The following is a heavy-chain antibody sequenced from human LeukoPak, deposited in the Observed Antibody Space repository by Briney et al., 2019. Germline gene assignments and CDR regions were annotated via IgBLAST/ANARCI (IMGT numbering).Heavy chain of an antibody. CDR1: GGSISSSNW. Sequence: SGTLPLTCAVSGGSISSSNWWSWVRQPPGKGLEWIGEIYHSGSTNYNPSLKSRVTISVDKSKNQFSLKLSSVTPEDTAVYYCAREDAKGIGTLDYWGQGTLVTVSS. CDR3: AREDAKGIGTLDY. CDR2: IYHSGST. J-gene: IGHJ4*02. D-gene: IGHD1-7*01. V-gene: IGHV4-4*02.